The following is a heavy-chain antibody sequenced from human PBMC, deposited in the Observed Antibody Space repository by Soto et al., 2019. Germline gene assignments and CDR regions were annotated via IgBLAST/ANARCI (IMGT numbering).Heavy chain of an antibody. V-gene: IGHV3-33*01. CDR3: ARDDLGGTIDY. Sequence: GGSLRLSCAASGFTFSSYGMHWVRQAPGKGLEWVAVIWYDGSNKYYADSVKGRFTISRDNSKNTLYLQMNSLRAEDTAVYYCARDDLGGTIDYWGHRTLVTVPS. D-gene: IGHD3-9*01. CDR2: IWYDGSNK. J-gene: IGHJ4*01. CDR1: GFTFSSYG.